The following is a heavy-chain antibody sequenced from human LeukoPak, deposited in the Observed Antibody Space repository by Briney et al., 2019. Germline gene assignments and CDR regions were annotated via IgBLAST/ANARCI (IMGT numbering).Heavy chain of an antibody. CDR3: TRPGYYDSSGYLYYFDF. D-gene: IGHD3-22*01. J-gene: IGHJ4*02. CDR1: GFTFSGSA. CDR2: IRSKSNSYAT. Sequence: GSLRPSCAASGFTFSGSAMHWVRQASGKGLEWVGRIRSKSNSYATAYAASVKGRFTISRDDSKNTAYLQMNSLKTEDTAVYYCTRPGYYDSSGYLYYFDFWGQGTLVTVSS. V-gene: IGHV3-73*01.